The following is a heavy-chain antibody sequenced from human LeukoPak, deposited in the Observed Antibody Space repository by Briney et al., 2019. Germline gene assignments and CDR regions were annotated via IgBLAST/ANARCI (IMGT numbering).Heavy chain of an antibody. J-gene: IGHJ4*02. Sequence: PGGSLRLSCAASGFTFSSYAMSWVRQAPGKGLEWVANIKQDGSNKYYADSVKGRFTISRDNSKNTLYLQMNSLRAEDTAVYYCAKELDYDSSYFDYWGQGTLVTVSS. V-gene: IGHV3-30*02. CDR3: AKELDYDSSYFDY. D-gene: IGHD3-22*01. CDR1: GFTFSSYA. CDR2: IKQDGSNK.